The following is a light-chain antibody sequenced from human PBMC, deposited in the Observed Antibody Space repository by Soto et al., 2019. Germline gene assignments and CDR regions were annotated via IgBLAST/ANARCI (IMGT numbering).Light chain of an antibody. CDR3: CSYAGSFYV. V-gene: IGLV2-11*01. CDR1: SSDVGGYNY. J-gene: IGLJ1*01. Sequence: QSVLTQPRSVCGSPGQSVTISCTRTSSDVGGYNYVSWYQQHPGKAPKLMIYDVSKRPSGVPDRFSGSKSGNTASLTISGLQAEDEADYYCCSYAGSFYVFGTGTKLTVL. CDR2: DVS.